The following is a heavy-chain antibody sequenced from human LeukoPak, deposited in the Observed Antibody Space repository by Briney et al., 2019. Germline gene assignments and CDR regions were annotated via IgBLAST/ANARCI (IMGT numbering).Heavy chain of an antibody. D-gene: IGHD3-22*01. J-gene: IGHJ4*02. CDR2: ISYDGSNK. CDR3: ARVPYYYDSSGPNDY. CDR1: GFTFSSYA. V-gene: IGHV3-30*04. Sequence: GGSLRLSCAASGFTFSSYAMHWVRQAPGKGLEWVAVISYDGSNKYYADSVKGRFTISRDNSKNTLYLQMNSLRAEDTAVYYCARVPYYYDSSGPNDYWGQGTLVTVSS.